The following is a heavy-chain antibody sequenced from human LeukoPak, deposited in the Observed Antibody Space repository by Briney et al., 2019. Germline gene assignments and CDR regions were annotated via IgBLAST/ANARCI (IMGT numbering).Heavy chain of an antibody. CDR3: ARDYGDRDAFDI. Sequence: GASVKVSCKASGYTFTGYYMHWVRQAPGQGLEWMGWINPNSGGTNYAQKFQGRVTMTRDTSISTACMELSRLRSDDTAVSYCARDYGDRDAFDIWGRGTMVTVSS. CDR2: INPNSGGT. D-gene: IGHD4-17*01. CDR1: GYTFTGYY. V-gene: IGHV1-2*02. J-gene: IGHJ3*02.